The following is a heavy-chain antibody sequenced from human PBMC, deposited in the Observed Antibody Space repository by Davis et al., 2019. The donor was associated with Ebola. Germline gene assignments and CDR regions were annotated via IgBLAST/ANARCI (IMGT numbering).Heavy chain of an antibody. V-gene: IGHV4-31*03. CDR1: GGSISRGGSY. CDR2: IYYSGST. CDR3: ARDLRYDSSGYDYYFYLDV. D-gene: IGHD3-22*01. Sequence: PSETLSLTCTVSGGSISRGGSYWSWIRQHPGKGLEWIGYIYYSGSTYYNPSLKSRVTIALDTSKNQFSLNLRSVTAADTAVYYCARDLRYDSSGYDYYFYLDVWGKGTTVTVSS. J-gene: IGHJ6*03.